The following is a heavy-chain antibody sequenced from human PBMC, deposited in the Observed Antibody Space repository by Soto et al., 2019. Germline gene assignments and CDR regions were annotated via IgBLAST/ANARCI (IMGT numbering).Heavy chain of an antibody. CDR1: AYTFTNYA. D-gene: IGHD2-15*01. CDR2: ISGDNGNT. CDR3: ATGLLGYCSGGSCCSDS. Sequence: QVQLVQSGAEVKKPGASVRVSCQTSAYTFTNYAVSWVRQAPGQGLEWMGWISGDNGNTIYAQKFQGRVTMTTDTSTRKAYMELRSLRSDDTALYYCATGLLGYCSGGSCCSDSWGQGTLVTVSS. V-gene: IGHV1-18*01. J-gene: IGHJ4*02.